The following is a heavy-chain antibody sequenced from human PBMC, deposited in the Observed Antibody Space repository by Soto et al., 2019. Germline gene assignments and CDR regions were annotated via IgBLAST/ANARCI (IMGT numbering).Heavy chain of an antibody. V-gene: IGHV4-59*01. CDR2: IYYSGST. J-gene: IGHJ4*02. CDR1: GGSFSGYY. D-gene: IGHD2-15*01. Sequence: SETLSLTCAVYGGSFSGYYWSWIRQPPGKGLEWIGYIYYSGSTNYNPPLKSRVTISVDTSKNQFSLKLSSVTAADTAVYYCARSGGSRYGYFDYWGQGTLVTVSS. CDR3: ARSGGSRYGYFDY.